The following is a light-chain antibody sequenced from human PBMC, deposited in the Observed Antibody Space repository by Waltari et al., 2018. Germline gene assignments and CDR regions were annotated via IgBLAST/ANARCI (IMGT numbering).Light chain of an antibody. Sequence: EIVLTQSPGTLSLSPGERATLSCRASQSISSSYLAWYQQKPGQAPRRLIYGASSRDTGIPDRFSGSGSGTDFTLTIRRLEPEDFAVYYCQQYGSSPRTFGQGTKVEIK. V-gene: IGKV3-20*01. J-gene: IGKJ1*01. CDR2: GAS. CDR1: QSISSSY. CDR3: QQYGSSPRT.